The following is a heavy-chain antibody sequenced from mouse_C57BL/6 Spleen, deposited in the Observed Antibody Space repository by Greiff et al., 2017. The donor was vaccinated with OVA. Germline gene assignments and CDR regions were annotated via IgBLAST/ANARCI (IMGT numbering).Heavy chain of an antibody. CDR1: GYTFTSYW. V-gene: IGHV1-64*01. D-gene: IGHD2-4*01. CDR3: ARSGDYDFYYAMDY. CDR2: IHPNSGST. J-gene: IGHJ4*01. Sequence: QVQLKQPGAELVKPGASVKLSCKASGYTFTSYWMHWVKQRPGQGLEWIGMIHPNSGSTNYNEKFKSKATLTVDKSSSTAYMQLSSLTSEDSAVYYCARSGDYDFYYAMDYWGQGTSVTVSS.